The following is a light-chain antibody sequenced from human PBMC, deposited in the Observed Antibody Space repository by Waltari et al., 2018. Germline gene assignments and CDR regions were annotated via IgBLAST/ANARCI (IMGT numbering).Light chain of an antibody. J-gene: IGKJ2*03. CDR2: GGS. CDR1: QSLLHSNGNTY. Sequence: IVMTQTPLSLPITPGEPASISSRSRQSLLHSNGNTYLHWYLQKPGQAPQLLIYGGSNRASGVPDRFSGSGSGTDFTLKINKVEAEDVGVYYCVQAIAFPYSFGQGTTVEIK. V-gene: IGKV2-40*01. CDR3: VQAIAFPYS.